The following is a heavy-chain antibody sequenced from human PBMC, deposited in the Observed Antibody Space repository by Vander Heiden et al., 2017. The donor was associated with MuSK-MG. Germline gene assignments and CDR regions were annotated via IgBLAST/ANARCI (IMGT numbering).Heavy chain of an antibody. J-gene: IGHJ4*02. CDR2: INPSGGST. CDR3: ARELDYYDSSGYYRLFDY. V-gene: IGHV1-46*01. Sequence: QVQLVQSGAEVKKPGASVKVSCKASGYTFTSYYMHWVRQAPGQGLEWIGIINPSGGSTSYAKKFQGRGTMTRDTSTSTVYMELSSLRSEETAVYYCARELDYYDSSGYYRLFDYRGQGTLVTVSS. CDR1: GYTFTSYY. D-gene: IGHD3-22*01.